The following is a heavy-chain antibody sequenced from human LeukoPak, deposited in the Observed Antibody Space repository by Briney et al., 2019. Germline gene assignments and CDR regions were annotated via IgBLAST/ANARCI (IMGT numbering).Heavy chain of an antibody. CDR2: IRYDGSNK. CDR3: AKDREDMTNYFDY. CDR1: GFTFSSYG. V-gene: IGHV3-30*02. J-gene: IGHJ4*02. D-gene: IGHD3-10*01. Sequence: GGSLRLSCAASGFTFSSYGLHWVRQAPGKGLEWVAFIRYDGSNKYYADSVKGRFTISRDNSKNTLYLQMNSLRAEDTAVYYCAKDREDMTNYFDYWGQGTLVTVSS.